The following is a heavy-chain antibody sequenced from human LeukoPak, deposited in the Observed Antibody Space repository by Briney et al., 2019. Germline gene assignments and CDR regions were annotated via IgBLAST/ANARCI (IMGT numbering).Heavy chain of an antibody. CDR1: GLTISSSW. V-gene: IGHV3-7*05. J-gene: IGHJ4*02. CDR2: IKEDGGER. CDR3: ARGLVGSGCYFDY. D-gene: IGHD6-19*01. Sequence: GGSLRLSCAASGLTISSSWMSWVRQAPGKGLERVANIKEDGGERYYVDSVKGRFTISRDNAKNLLYMQMNSLRAEDTAVYYCARGLVGSGCYFDYWGQGTLVIVSS.